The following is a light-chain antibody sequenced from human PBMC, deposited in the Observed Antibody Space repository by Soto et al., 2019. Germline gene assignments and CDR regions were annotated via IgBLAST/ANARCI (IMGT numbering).Light chain of an antibody. Sequence: IQMTPSPSSLSASVGDRVTITCRASQSISNYLNWYQQKPGKAPKLLISAASTLQSGVPSRFSGGGSETDFTLTFSSLQPEDFATYYCQQSYSTPRTFGQVTKVEF. J-gene: IGKJ1*01. CDR1: QSISNY. V-gene: IGKV1-39*01. CDR3: QQSYSTPRT. CDR2: AAS.